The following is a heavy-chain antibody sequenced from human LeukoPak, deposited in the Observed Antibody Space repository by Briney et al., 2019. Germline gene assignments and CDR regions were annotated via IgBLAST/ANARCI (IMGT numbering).Heavy chain of an antibody. J-gene: IGHJ4*02. CDR1: GFTFSSYS. D-gene: IGHD3-3*01. CDR2: ISNSSSYI. CDR3: ARDADVLRFLEWFNGYFDY. V-gene: IGHV3-21*01. Sequence: GGSLRLSCAASGFTFSSYSMNWVRQAPGKGLEWVSSISNSSSYIYYADSLKGRFTISRDNAKNSLYLQMNSLRAEDTAVYYCARDADVLRFLEWFNGYFDYWGQGTLVTVSS.